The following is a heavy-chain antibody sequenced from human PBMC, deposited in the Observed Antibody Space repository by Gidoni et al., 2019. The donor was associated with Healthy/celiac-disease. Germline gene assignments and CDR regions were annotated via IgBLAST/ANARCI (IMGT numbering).Heavy chain of an antibody. CDR2: INPNSGGT. Sequence: QVQLVQSGAEVTKPGASVKVSCKASGYTFNGYYMPWVRQAPGQGLEWMGWINPNSGGTNYAKKFQGRVTMTRDTSISTAYMELSRLRSDDTAVYYCARTAGYSSGWYIGDYYFDYWGQGTLVTVSS. CDR3: ARTAGYSSGWYIGDYYFDY. CDR1: GYTFNGYY. D-gene: IGHD6-19*01. J-gene: IGHJ4*02. V-gene: IGHV1-2*02.